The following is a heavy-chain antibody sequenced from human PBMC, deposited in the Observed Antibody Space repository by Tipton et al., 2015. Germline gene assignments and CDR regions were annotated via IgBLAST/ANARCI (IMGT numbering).Heavy chain of an antibody. V-gene: IGHV1-69*01. CDR2: IIPLFETG. CDR3: ARVGGSANYFDY. Sequence: QSGPEVKKPGSSVKVSCKASGGSFTSYVISWVRQAPGQGLEWIGGIIPLFETGNYAQKLKGRLTITADASTSTVYMELSSLRSEDTAVYYCARVGGSANYFDYWGQGTLVTVSS. CDR1: GGSFTSYV. J-gene: IGHJ4*02. D-gene: IGHD4-23*01.